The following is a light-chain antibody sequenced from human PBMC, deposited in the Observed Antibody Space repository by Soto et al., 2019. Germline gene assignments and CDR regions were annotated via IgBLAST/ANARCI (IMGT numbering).Light chain of an antibody. CDR2: AAP. CDR1: QGISSY. CDR3: QQLNSYPLYT. J-gene: IGKJ2*01. Sequence: DIQLTQSPSFLSASVGDRVTITCRASQGISSYLAWYQQKPGKAPKLLIYAAPTLQSGVPARFSGSGSGTEFPLTISSLQPEDFVTYYCQQLNSYPLYTFGHGNKLEIK. V-gene: IGKV1-9*01.